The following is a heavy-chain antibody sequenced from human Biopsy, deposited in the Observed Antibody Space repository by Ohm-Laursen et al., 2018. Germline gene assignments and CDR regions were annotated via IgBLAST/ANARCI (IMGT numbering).Heavy chain of an antibody. Sequence: SLRLSCAASGFTFSSYAMNWVRQAPGKGLEWVSAITVSADTTYYADSVRGRFTVPRDNSKNTLYLQMNSLRAEDTAMYYCARDPYDFCGGCPFDPWGQGTLVTVS. CDR1: GFTFSSYA. CDR2: ITVSADTT. D-gene: IGHD3-3*01. V-gene: IGHV3-23*01. J-gene: IGHJ5*02. CDR3: ARDPYDFCGGCPFDP.